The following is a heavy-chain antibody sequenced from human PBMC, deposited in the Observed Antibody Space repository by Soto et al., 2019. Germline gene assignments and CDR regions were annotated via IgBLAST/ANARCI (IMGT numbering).Heavy chain of an antibody. Sequence: QITLKESGPTVVKPTQTLTLTCTFSGFSLSTSGVGVGWIRQPPGKALEWLALIYWYDDKRYSPSLKSRLTITKDTSKNQVVRTMTNMDPVDTATYYCAHSSLTAMITFFDYWGQGTLVTVSS. CDR3: AHSSLTAMITFFDY. J-gene: IGHJ4*02. V-gene: IGHV2-5*01. D-gene: IGHD5-18*01. CDR2: IYWYDDK. CDR1: GFSLSTSGVG.